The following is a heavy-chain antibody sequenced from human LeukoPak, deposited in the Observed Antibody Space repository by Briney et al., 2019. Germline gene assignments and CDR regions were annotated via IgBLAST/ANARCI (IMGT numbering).Heavy chain of an antibody. CDR3: ARPGVYDAFDI. V-gene: IGHV3-30*02. Sequence: PGGSLRLSCAGSGFPFSNYGMHWVRQAPGKGLEWVAFIRDNGINKNCADSVKGRFTISRDNSKNTLYLQMNSLRAEDTAVYYCARPGVYDAFDIWGQGTMVTVSS. CDR2: IRDNGINK. J-gene: IGHJ3*02. CDR1: GFPFSNYG. D-gene: IGHD7-27*01.